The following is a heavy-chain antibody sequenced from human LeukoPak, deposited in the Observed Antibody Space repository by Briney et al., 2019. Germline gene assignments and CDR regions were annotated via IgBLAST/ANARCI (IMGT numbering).Heavy chain of an antibody. V-gene: IGHV4-61*08. CDR1: GGSISSGDYY. Sequence: SETLSLTCTVSGGSISSGDYYWSWIRQPPGKGLEWIGYIYYSGSTNYNPSLKSRVTISVDTSKNQFSLKLSSVTAADTAVYYCARTRLRTAFDYWGQGTLVTVSS. D-gene: IGHD5-12*01. CDR3: ARTRLRTAFDY. CDR2: IYYSGST. J-gene: IGHJ4*02.